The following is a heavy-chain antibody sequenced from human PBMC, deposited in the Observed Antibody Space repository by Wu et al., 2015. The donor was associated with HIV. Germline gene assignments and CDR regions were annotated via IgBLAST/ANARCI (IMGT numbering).Heavy chain of an antibody. Sequence: QVHLVQSGIEVKKPGASVKVSCKASGYKFTGNYIHWVRQAPGQGLEWMGWISAYNGNTNYAQKLQGRVTMTTDTSTSTAYMELRSLRSDDTAVYYCARGRDSGYDTARYYYYGMDSWGQGTTVTVSS. CDR3: ARGRDSGYDTARYYYYGMDS. CDR1: GYKFTGNY. V-gene: IGHV1-18*04. CDR2: ISAYNGNT. D-gene: IGHD5-12*01. J-gene: IGHJ6*02.